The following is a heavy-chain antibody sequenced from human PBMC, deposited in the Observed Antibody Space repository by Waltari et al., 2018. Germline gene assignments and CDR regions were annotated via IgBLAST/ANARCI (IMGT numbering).Heavy chain of an antibody. V-gene: IGHV4-39*01. D-gene: IGHD6-13*01. CDR2: IYFTGST. Sequence: QLHLQLSGPGLVKPSETLSLTCAVSGTSVTTTNYFWGWVRQPPGKGLEGIGRIYFTGSTDYNPSLKSRVTISLDTSTNQFSLNLRSVTAADTAVYYCARGIWQQLAHFDSWGQGTLVTVSS. CDR1: GTSVTTTNYF. CDR3: ARGIWQQLAHFDS. J-gene: IGHJ4*02.